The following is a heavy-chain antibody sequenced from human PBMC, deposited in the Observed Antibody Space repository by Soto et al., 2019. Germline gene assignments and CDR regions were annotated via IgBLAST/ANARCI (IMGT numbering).Heavy chain of an antibody. J-gene: IGHJ5*02. CDR2: ISGSGGST. CDR3: AKSLGRSSIAAPNWFDP. CDR1: EFTFSTYA. D-gene: IGHD6-6*01. Sequence: GSLRLSCAASEFTFSTYAMTWVRQAPGRGLEWVSAISGSGGSTYYADSVKGRFTISRDNSKNTLYLQMNSLRAEDTAVYNCAKSLGRSSIAAPNWFDPWGQGTLVTVSS. V-gene: IGHV3-23*01.